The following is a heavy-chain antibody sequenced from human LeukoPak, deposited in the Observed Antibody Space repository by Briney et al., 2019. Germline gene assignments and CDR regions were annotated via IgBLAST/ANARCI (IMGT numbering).Heavy chain of an antibody. V-gene: IGHV1-2*02. Sequence: AASVKVSCKASGYTFTGYYLHWMRQAPGQGLEWVGWINPNSGVTNYAQKFQGRVSMTSDTSISTVYMELSRLRSDETAVYYGAREDYWGQGTLVTVSS. CDR1: GYTFTGYY. J-gene: IGHJ4*02. CDR3: AREDY. CDR2: INPNSGVT.